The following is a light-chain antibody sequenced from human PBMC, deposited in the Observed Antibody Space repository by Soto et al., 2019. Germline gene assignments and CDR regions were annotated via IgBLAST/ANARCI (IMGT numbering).Light chain of an antibody. CDR2: DAS. CDR1: QSVSSY. Sequence: EIVLTQSPATLSLSPGERATLSCRASQSVSSYLAWYQQKPGQAPRLHIYDASNRATGIPARFSGSGSGTDFTLTISSLEPEDFAVYYCQQRSNWPLTFGGGTKV. J-gene: IGKJ4*01. V-gene: IGKV3-11*01. CDR3: QQRSNWPLT.